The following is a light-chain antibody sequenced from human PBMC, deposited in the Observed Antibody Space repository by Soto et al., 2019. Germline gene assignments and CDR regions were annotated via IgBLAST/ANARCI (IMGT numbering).Light chain of an antibody. CDR1: SSNIGARYD. V-gene: IGLV1-40*01. CDR2: EVS. CDR3: SSYTSSSTLV. Sequence: QSVLTQPPSVSGAPGQRVTISCTGSSSNIGARYDVHWYQCLPGTAPKLMIYEVSNRPSGVSNRFSGSKSGNTASLTISGLQAEDEADYYCSSYTSSSTLVFGGGTKLTVL. J-gene: IGLJ2*01.